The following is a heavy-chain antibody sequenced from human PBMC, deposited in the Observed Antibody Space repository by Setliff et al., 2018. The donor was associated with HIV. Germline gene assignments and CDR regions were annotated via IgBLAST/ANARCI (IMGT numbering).Heavy chain of an antibody. Sequence: TLSLTCTVSGGAIASGGYYWSWMRQHPGKGLEWIGFIYHRGNTHYNSSLESRLTISVDTSKNRFSLKLTSVTAADTAVYYCARLEPNYYYYYMDVWGKGTTVTVSS. D-gene: IGHD1-1*01. CDR1: GGAIASGGYY. CDR3: ARLEPNYYYYYMDV. V-gene: IGHV4-31*03. CDR2: IYHRGNT. J-gene: IGHJ6*03.